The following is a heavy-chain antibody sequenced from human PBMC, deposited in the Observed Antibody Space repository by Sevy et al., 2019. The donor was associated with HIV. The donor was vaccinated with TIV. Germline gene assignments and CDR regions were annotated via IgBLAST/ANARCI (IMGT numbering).Heavy chain of an antibody. CDR1: EFTFSSYA. CDR2: ISGSGRYT. Sequence: GGSLRLSCAASEFTFSSYAMSWVRQAPGKGLEWVSSISGSGRYTYYADSVEGRFTISRDNSKNTLYVQMNSLRAEDTAEYYCAKGFCSGGTCPRDYYYYGMDVWGQGTTVTVSS. CDR3: AKGFCSGGTCPRDYYYYGMDV. D-gene: IGHD2-15*01. V-gene: IGHV3-23*01. J-gene: IGHJ6*02.